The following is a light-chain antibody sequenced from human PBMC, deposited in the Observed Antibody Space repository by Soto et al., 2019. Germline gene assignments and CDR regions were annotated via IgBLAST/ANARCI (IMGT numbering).Light chain of an antibody. Sequence: IQMTQSPSSLSASVGDRFTITCLASQSISSYLNWYQQKPGQAPKLLIYAASSLQSGIPSRFSGSGSGTEFTLTISSLQPDDFATYYCQQYNSYLRTFGQGTKVDIK. J-gene: IGKJ1*01. CDR1: QSISSY. CDR3: QQYNSYLRT. CDR2: AAS. V-gene: IGKV1-39*01.